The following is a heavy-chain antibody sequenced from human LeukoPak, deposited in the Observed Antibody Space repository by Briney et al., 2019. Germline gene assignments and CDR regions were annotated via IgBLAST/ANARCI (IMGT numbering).Heavy chain of an antibody. CDR2: IRSSGGST. V-gene: IGHV3-23*01. J-gene: IGHJ4*02. CDR3: ARGGGYDILSAY. D-gene: IGHD3-9*01. CDR1: GFTFNIYT. Sequence: GGSLRLSCAASGFTFNIYTMTWVRQAPGKGLDWVSSIRSSGGSTYYADSVKGRFTISRDSSKNTLYLQMNSLRAEDTAVYYCARGGGYDILSAYWGQGTLVTVSS.